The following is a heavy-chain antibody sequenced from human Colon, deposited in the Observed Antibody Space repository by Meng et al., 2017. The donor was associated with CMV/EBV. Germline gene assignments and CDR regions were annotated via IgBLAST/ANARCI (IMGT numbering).Heavy chain of an antibody. J-gene: IGHJ4*02. V-gene: IGHV1-18*01. CDR3: ARGNADTAMVSDY. Sequence: KASGYTFNSYGISWVRQAPGQGLGWMGWISAYNGNTNYAQTLQGRVTMTTDTSTSTAYMELRSLRSDDTAVYYCARGNADTAMVSDYWGQGTLVTVSS. CDR2: ISAYNGNT. CDR1: GYTFNSYG. D-gene: IGHD5-18*01.